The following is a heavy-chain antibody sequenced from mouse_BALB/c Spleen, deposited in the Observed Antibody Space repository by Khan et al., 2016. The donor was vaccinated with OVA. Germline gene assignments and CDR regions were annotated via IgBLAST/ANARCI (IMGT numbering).Heavy chain of an antibody. Sequence: VRLQQSGAELVKPGASVKLSCTASGFNIKDTYMHWVKQRPEQGLEWIGRIDPANGNTKYDPKFQAKATLTADTSSNTAYLQLSSLTSEDTAVYYCARDYWDVFAYWGQGTLVTVST. CDR2: IDPANGNT. CDR3: ARDYWDVFAY. V-gene: IGHV14-3*02. D-gene: IGHD4-1*01. CDR1: GFNIKDTY. J-gene: IGHJ3*01.